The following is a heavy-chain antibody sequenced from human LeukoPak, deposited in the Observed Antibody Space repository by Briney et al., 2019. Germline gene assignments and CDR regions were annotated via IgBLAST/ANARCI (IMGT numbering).Heavy chain of an antibody. CDR2: IYYNGST. Sequence: SETLSLTCTVSGGSISYYYWSWIRQSPGKGLEWIGYIYYNGSTNYNPSLKSRVTISVDISKNQFSLKVTSVTAADTAIYYCARKGGHFDYWGQGTLSPCPQ. J-gene: IGHJ4*02. V-gene: IGHV4-59*01. CDR3: ARKGGHFDY. CDR1: GGSISYYY. D-gene: IGHD2-15*01.